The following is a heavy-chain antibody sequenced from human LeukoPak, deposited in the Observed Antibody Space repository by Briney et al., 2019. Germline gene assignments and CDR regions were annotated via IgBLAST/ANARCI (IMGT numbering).Heavy chain of an antibody. CDR1: GYRFTTHW. CDR2: IYPGDSDT. D-gene: IGHD6-19*01. J-gene: IGHJ4*02. CDR3: ARHIAPGYTSGWYFDS. Sequence: GESLKISCKGSGYRFTTHWIGLVRQMPGKDLERMGIIYPGDSDTRYSPSCQGQVTISADQSISTASLQWSSLKATDTAMYYCARHIAPGYTSGWYFDSWGQGTLVTVSS. V-gene: IGHV5-51*01.